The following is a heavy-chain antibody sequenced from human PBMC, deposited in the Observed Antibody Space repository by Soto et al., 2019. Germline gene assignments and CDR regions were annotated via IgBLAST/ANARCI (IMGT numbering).Heavy chain of an antibody. CDR3: TTDGEMAYNDY. D-gene: IGHD1-1*01. Sequence: SVSNAWMNWVRQAPGKGLEWVGRIKSKTDGGTTDYAAPVKGRFTISRDDSKNTLYLQMNSLKTEDTAVYYCTTDGEMAYNDYWRQGTLVTVSS. CDR1: SVSNAW. J-gene: IGHJ4*02. CDR2: IKSKTDGGTT. V-gene: IGHV3-15*07.